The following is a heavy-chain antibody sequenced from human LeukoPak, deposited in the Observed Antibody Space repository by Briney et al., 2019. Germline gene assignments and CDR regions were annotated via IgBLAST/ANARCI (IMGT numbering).Heavy chain of an antibody. CDR2: IIPIFGTA. Sequence: GASVKVSCKASGGTFSSYAISWVRQAPGQGLEWMGGIIPIFGTANYAQKFQGRVTITADESTSTAYMELSSLRSEDTAVYYCARGFPYSSGWYRNWYFDLWGRGTLVTVSS. V-gene: IGHV1-69*13. J-gene: IGHJ2*01. CDR1: GGTFSSYA. D-gene: IGHD6-19*01. CDR3: ARGFPYSSGWYRNWYFDL.